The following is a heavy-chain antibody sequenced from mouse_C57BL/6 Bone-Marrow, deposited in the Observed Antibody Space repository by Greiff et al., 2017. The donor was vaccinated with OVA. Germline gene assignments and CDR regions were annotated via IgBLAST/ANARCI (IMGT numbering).Heavy chain of an antibody. D-gene: IGHD2-4*01. CDR3: ARQHDYYWYFDV. Sequence: QVQLQQSGTELVKPGASVKLSCKASGYTFTSYWMHWVKQRPGQGLEWIGNINPSNGGTNYNEKFKSKATLTVDKSSSTAYMQLSSLTSADSAVYYCARQHDYYWYFDVWGTGTTVTVSS. J-gene: IGHJ1*03. CDR1: GYTFTSYW. V-gene: IGHV1-53*01. CDR2: INPSNGGT.